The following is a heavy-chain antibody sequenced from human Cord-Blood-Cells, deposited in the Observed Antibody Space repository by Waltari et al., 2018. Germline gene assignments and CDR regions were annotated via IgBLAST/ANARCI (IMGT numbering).Heavy chain of an antibody. Sequence: EVQLLESGGGLVQPGGSLRLSCAASGFTFSSYAMRWVRQAQGNVMEAGSAISCRCGSSYKADSVKCWFTIARYNTKNTLYLHMNIRRADDTAVYYCAKDPTEIVDFDYWGQGTLVTVSS. V-gene: IGHV3-23*01. CDR2: ISCRCGSS. D-gene: IGHD1-26*01. CDR3: AKDPTEIVDFDY. CDR1: GFTFSSYA. J-gene: IGHJ4*02.